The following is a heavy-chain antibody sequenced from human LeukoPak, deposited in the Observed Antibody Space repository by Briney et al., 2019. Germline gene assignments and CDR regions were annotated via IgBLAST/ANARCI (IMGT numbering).Heavy chain of an antibody. J-gene: IGHJ4*02. CDR2: ISSSSSTI. CDR3: ARLLLAAAGSGGDY. D-gene: IGHD6-13*01. CDR1: GFTVSSYA. Sequence: GRSLRLSCAASGFTVSSYAMNWVRQAPGKGLGWVSYISSSSSTIYYADSVKGRFTISRDNAKNSLYLQMNSLRDEDTAVYYCARLLLAAAGSGGDYWGQGTLVTVSS. V-gene: IGHV3-48*02.